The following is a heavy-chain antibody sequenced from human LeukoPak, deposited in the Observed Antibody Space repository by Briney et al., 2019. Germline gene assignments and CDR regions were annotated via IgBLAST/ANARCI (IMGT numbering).Heavy chain of an antibody. J-gene: IGHJ4*02. CDR2: ISSSSSYI. CDR3: AREGTTMAALDY. Sequence: NPGGSLRLSCAASGFTFSSYSMNWVRQAPGKGLEWVSSISSSSSYIYYADSVKGRFTISRDNAKNSLYLQMNSLRAEDTAVYYCAREGTTMAALDYWGQGTLVTVSS. D-gene: IGHD1-7*01. CDR1: GFTFSSYS. V-gene: IGHV3-21*01.